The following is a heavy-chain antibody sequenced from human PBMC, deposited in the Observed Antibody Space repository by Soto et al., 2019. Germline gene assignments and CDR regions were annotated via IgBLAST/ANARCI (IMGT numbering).Heavy chain of an antibody. CDR1: GGSFSGYY. J-gene: IGHJ4*02. CDR2: INHSGST. Sequence: SETLSLTCAVYGGSFSGYYWSWIRQPPGKGLEWIGEINHSGSTNYNPSLKSRVTISVDTSKNQFSLKLSSVTAADTAVYYCARALASGSQPHLDYWGQGTLVTVSS. D-gene: IGHD1-26*01. CDR3: ARALASGSQPHLDY. V-gene: IGHV4-34*01.